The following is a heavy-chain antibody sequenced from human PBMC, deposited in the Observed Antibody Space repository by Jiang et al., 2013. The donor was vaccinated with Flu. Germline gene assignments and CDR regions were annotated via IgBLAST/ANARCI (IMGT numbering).Heavy chain of an antibody. CDR2: ISGSGGST. D-gene: IGHD2-15*01. J-gene: IGHJ4*02. CDR1: GFTFSSYA. CDR3: AKDFIYCSGGSCYSGDFDY. V-gene: IGHV3-23*01. Sequence: LSCAASGFTFSSYAMSWVRQAPGKGLEWVSAISGSGGSTYYADSVKGRFTISRDNSKNTLYLQMNSLRAEDTAVYYCAKDFIYCSGGSCYSGDFDYWGQGTLVTVSS.